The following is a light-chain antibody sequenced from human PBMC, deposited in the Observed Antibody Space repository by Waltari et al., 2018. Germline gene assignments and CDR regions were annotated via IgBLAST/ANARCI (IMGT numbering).Light chain of an antibody. CDR1: SSDVGGYTY. CDR2: DVS. Sequence: QSALTQPRSVSGSPGPSVTISCTGTSSDVGGYTYLSWYQQHPGKAPKLMIYDVSKRPSGVPDRFSGSKSGNTASLTISGLQAEDEADYYCCSYAGSYPYVFGTGTKVTVL. CDR3: CSYAGSYPYV. J-gene: IGLJ1*01. V-gene: IGLV2-11*01.